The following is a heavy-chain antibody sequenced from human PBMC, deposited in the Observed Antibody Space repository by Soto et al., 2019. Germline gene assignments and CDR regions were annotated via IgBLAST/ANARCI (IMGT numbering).Heavy chain of an antibody. Sequence: GASVKVSCKASGYTFTGYYMHWVRQAPGQGLEWMGWINPNSGGTNYAQKFQGWVTMTRDTSISTAYMELSRLRSEDTAMYYCAADLPGSGLYTLYVWGQVITVPVS. CDR2: INPNSGGT. D-gene: IGHD4-4*01. V-gene: IGHV1-2*04. J-gene: IGHJ6*02. CDR1: GYTFTGYY. CDR3: AADLPGSGLYTLYV.